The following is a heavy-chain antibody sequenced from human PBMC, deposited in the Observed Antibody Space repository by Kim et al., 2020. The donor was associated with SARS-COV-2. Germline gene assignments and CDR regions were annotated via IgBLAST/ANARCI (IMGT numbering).Heavy chain of an antibody. V-gene: IGHV4-39*07. D-gene: IGHD3-9*01. Sequence: SETLSLTCTVSGGSISSSSYYWGWIRQPPGKGLEWIGSIYYSWSTYYNPSLKSRVTISVDTSKNQFSLKLSSVTAADTAVYYCAREENYDILTGYYKPVIDYWGQGTLVTVSS. CDR2: IYYSWST. CDR3: AREENYDILTGYYKPVIDY. J-gene: IGHJ4*02. CDR1: GGSISSSSYY.